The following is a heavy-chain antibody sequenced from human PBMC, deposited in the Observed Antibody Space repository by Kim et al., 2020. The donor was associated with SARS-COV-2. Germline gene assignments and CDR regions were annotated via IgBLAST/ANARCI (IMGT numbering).Heavy chain of an antibody. CDR1: GFTFSSYG. CDR3: ARSGYSSGWYYFDY. Sequence: GGSLRLSCAASGFTFSSYGMHWVRQAPDKGLEWVAVIWYDGSNKYYADSVKGRFTISRDNSKNTLYLQMNSLRAEDTAVYYCARSGYSSGWYYFDYWGQGTLVTVSS. D-gene: IGHD6-19*01. V-gene: IGHV3-33*01. J-gene: IGHJ4*02. CDR2: IWYDGSNK.